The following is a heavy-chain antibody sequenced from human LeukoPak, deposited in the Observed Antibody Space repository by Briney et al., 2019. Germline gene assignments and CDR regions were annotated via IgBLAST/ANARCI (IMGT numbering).Heavy chain of an antibody. V-gene: IGHV3-30*02. Sequence: GGSLRLSCAASGFTFSSYGMHWVRQAPGKGLEWVAFIRYDGRNKYYADSVKGRFSISRDNSKNTLYLQMNSLRAEDTAVYYCAKDVTAARPSYMDVWGKGTTVTVSS. D-gene: IGHD6-6*01. CDR3: AKDVTAARPSYMDV. CDR2: IRYDGRNK. CDR1: GFTFSSYG. J-gene: IGHJ6*03.